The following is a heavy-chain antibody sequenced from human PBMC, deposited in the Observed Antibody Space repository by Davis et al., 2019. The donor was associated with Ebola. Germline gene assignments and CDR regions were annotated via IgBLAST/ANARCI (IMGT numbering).Heavy chain of an antibody. CDR1: GYTFTGYY. CDR2: INPNSGGT. J-gene: IGHJ5*02. D-gene: IGHD6-19*01. V-gene: IGHV1-2*02. Sequence: ASVKVSCKASGYTFTGYYMHWVRQAPGQGLEWMGWINPNSGGTNYAQKFQGRVTMTRDTSISTAYMELSRLRSDDTAVYYCARAGRIAVVSPGKNWFDPWGQGTLVTVSS. CDR3: ARAGRIAVVSPGKNWFDP.